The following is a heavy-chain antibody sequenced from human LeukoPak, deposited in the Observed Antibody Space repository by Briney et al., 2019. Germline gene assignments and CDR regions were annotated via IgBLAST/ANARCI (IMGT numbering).Heavy chain of an antibody. CDR2: ISYDGSKK. CDR3: AREADCGGDCYYYYMDV. D-gene: IGHD2-21*01. CDR1: GFTFSSYA. Sequence: GKSLRLSCAASGFTFSSYAMHWVRQAPGEGLEWVAVISYDGSKKYYADSVKGRFTISRDNSKNMLYLQTNSLRAGDSAMYYCAREADCGGDCYYYYMDVWGKGTTVTVSS. J-gene: IGHJ6*03. V-gene: IGHV3-30*04.